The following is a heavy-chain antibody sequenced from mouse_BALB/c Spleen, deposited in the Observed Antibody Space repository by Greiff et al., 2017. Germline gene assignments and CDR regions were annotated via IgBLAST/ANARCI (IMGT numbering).Heavy chain of an antibody. J-gene: IGHJ2*01. V-gene: IGHV5-9-3*01. Sequence: EVQVVESGGGLVKPGGSLKLSCAASGFTFSSYAMSWVRQTPEKRLEWVATISSGGSYTYYPDSVKGRFTISRDNAKNTLYLQMSSLRSEDTAMYYCARHGDPYYFDYWGQGTTLTVSS. CDR1: GFTFSSYA. CDR3: ARHGDPYYFDY. CDR2: ISSGGSYT. D-gene: IGHD3-3*01.